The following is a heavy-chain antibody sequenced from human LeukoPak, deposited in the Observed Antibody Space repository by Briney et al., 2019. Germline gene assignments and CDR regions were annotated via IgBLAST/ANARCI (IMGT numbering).Heavy chain of an antibody. CDR3: ARDEGDSSGYYPGL. D-gene: IGHD3-22*01. J-gene: IGHJ1*01. Sequence: SGGSLRLSSAASGFTLSNYGMHWVRQAPGKGLECVAAIWHDGSRKYYAESVKGRFTISRDNARNTVYVQMDSLRAEDTAVYYCARDEGDSSGYYPGLWGQGTLVTVSS. CDR1: GFTLSNYG. CDR2: IWHDGSRK. V-gene: IGHV3-33*01.